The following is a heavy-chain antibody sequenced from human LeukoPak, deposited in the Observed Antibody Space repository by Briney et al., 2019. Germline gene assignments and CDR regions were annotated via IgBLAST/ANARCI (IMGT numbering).Heavy chain of an antibody. V-gene: IGHV3-21*01. CDR3: ARGTPTTRDFDY. D-gene: IGHD4-11*01. CDR1: GFTFSSYN. J-gene: IGHJ4*02. Sequence: GGSLRLSCAASGFTFSSYNMNWVRQAPGKGLEWVSSISSGGSYIYYSGSVQGRFTISRDNAKNSLYLQMNSLGAEDTAVYYCARGTPTTRDFDYWGQGTLVTVSS. CDR2: ISSGGSYI.